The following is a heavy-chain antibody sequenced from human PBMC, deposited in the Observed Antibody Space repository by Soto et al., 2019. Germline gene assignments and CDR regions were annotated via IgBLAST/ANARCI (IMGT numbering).Heavy chain of an antibody. CDR2: ISYDGSNK. CDR3: AREAYYLNRDFDY. V-gene: IGHV3-30-3*01. D-gene: IGHD2-21*01. Sequence: GGSLRLSCAASGFTFSSYAMHWVRQAPGKGLEWVAVISYDGSNKYYADSVKGRFTISRDNAKNTLYLQMNSLRAEDTAVYYCAREAYYLNRDFDYWGQGTLVTVSS. J-gene: IGHJ4*02. CDR1: GFTFSSYA.